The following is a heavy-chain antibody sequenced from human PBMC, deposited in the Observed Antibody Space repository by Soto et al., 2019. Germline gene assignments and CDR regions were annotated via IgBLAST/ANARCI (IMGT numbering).Heavy chain of an antibody. Sequence: GGSLRLSCAASGFTFDDYTMHWVLQAPWKGLEWVSLISWDGGSTYYADSVKGRFTISRDNSKNSLYLQMNSLRTEDTALYYCAKDTADCSSTSCPFDYWGQGTLVTVSS. CDR3: AKDTADCSSTSCPFDY. J-gene: IGHJ4*02. CDR1: GFTFDDYT. CDR2: ISWDGGST. V-gene: IGHV3-43*01. D-gene: IGHD2-2*01.